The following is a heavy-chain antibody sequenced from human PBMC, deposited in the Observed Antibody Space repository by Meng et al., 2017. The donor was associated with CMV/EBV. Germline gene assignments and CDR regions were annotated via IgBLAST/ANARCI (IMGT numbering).Heavy chain of an antibody. Sequence: GGSLRLSCVASGFTFSAVWMTWVRQTPGKGLEWVGRIKRKIEGETTEYTAPVKGRFTISRDDSKDTLYLQMNNLKTEDTAIYYCATGDCGGGSCHAFDIWGQGTLVTVSS. V-gene: IGHV3-15*01. D-gene: IGHD2-15*01. CDR3: ATGDCGGGSCHAFDI. J-gene: IGHJ3*02. CDR1: GFTFSAVW. CDR2: IKRKIEGETT.